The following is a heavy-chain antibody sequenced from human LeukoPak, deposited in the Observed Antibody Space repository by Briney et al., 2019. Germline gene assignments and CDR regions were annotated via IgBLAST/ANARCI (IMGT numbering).Heavy chain of an antibody. Sequence: PGGSLRLSCAASGFTFSSYGMSWVRQAPGKGLEWVSAISGSGGSTYYADSVKGRFTISRDNSKNTLYLQMNSLRAEDTAVYYCAKNLSPLGGLQFRAHFDYWGQGTLVTVSS. J-gene: IGHJ4*02. CDR2: ISGSGGST. D-gene: IGHD5-24*01. CDR3: AKNLSPLGGLQFRAHFDY. V-gene: IGHV3-23*01. CDR1: GFTFSSYG.